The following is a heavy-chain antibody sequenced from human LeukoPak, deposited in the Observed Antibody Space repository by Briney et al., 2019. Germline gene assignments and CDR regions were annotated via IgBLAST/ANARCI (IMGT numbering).Heavy chain of an antibody. CDR3: ARTISGRYSDAFDI. V-gene: IGHV4-38-2*01. J-gene: IGHJ3*02. CDR1: GYSISSGYY. CDR2: IYHSGST. Sequence: SETLSLTCAVSGYSISSGYYWGWIRQPPGKGLEWIGSIYHSGSTYYNPSLKSRVTISVDTSKNQFSLKLSSVTAADTGVYYCARTISGRYSDAFDIWGRGTVVTVSS. D-gene: IGHD1-26*01.